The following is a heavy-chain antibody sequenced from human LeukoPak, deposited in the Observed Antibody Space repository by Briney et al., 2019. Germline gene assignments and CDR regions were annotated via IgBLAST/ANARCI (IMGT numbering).Heavy chain of an antibody. D-gene: IGHD3-16*01. V-gene: IGHV3-30*04. J-gene: IGHJ3*01. CDR1: GFTFRSYT. CDR2: ITYDGSHE. CDR3: ARESSAVDDEGAFDV. Sequence: GMSLRLSCAASGFTFRSYTTHWVRQAPGKGRGWVVGITYDGSHEFYADSVKGRFTISRNNSKNMLSLQMDSLKPEDTAVYYCARESSAVDDEGAFDVWGQGTMVTVSS.